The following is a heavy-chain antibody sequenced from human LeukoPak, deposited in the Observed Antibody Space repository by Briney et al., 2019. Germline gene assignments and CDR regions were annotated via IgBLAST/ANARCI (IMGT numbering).Heavy chain of an antibody. CDR2: IYYSGST. CDR1: GGPISSYY. V-gene: IGHV4-59*08. D-gene: IGHD5/OR15-5a*01. Sequence: SETLSLTCTVSGGPISSYYWSWIRQPPGKGLEWIGYIYYSGSTNYNPSLKSRVTISVDTSENQFSLKLSSVTAADTAVYYCAKYVSTGWFDPWGQGTLVTVSS. CDR3: AKYVSTGWFDP. J-gene: IGHJ5*02.